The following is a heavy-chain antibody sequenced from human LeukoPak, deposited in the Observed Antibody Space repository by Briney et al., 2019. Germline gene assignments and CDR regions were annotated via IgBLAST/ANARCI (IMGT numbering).Heavy chain of an antibody. V-gene: IGHV4-39*01. CDR1: GGSISNSNYY. D-gene: IGHD2-2*01. Sequence: PSETLSLTCTVSGGSISNSNYYWGWIRQPPGKGLGWIGSILYSGSTYYNPSLKGRVTISVDTSKNQFSLKLSSVTAADTAVYYCARAPGYCSSTSCYLSYYGMDVWGQGTTVTVSS. CDR2: ILYSGST. J-gene: IGHJ6*02. CDR3: ARAPGYCSSTSCYLSYYGMDV.